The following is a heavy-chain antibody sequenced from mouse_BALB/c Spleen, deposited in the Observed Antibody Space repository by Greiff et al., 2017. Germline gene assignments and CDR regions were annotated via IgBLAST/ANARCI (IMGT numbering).Heavy chain of an antibody. Sequence: QVQLQQSGAELMKPGASVKISCKATGYTFSSYWIEWVKQRPGHGLEWIGEILPGSGSTNYNEKFKGKATFTADTSSNTAYMQLSSLTSEDSAVYYCARRHYYYGSPYYYAMDYWGQGTSVTVSS. J-gene: IGHJ4*01. V-gene: IGHV1-9*01. CDR2: ILPGSGST. CDR1: GYTFSSYW. D-gene: IGHD1-1*01. CDR3: ARRHYYYGSPYYYAMDY.